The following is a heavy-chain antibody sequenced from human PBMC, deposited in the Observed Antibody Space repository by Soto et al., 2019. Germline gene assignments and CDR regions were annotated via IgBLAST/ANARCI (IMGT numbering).Heavy chain of an antibody. Sequence: QVQLQQWGAGLLKPSETLSLTCAVYGGSFSGYQWSWIRQTPGKGLDWIGGINDSGDINYNPALKSRVTILVDSTKKQISLRLSFVTAADTAVYYCARGLILWFGELSRRGGYYYYMNVWGKGSTVIVSS. V-gene: IGHV4-34*01. CDR2: INDSGDI. D-gene: IGHD3-10*01. CDR1: GGSFSGYQ. J-gene: IGHJ6*03. CDR3: ARGLILWFGELSRRGGYYYYMNV.